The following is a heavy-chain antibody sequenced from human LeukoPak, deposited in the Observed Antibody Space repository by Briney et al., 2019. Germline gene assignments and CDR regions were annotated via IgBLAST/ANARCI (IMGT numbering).Heavy chain of an antibody. V-gene: IGHV3-53*01. CDR3: AREKKTYYYDSSSYYFDY. CDR1: GFTVSSNY. D-gene: IGHD3-22*01. CDR2: IYSGGST. J-gene: IGHJ4*02. Sequence: GGSLRLSCAASGFTVSSNYMCWVRQAPGKGLEWVSVIYSGGSTYYADSVKGRFTISRDNSKNTLYLQMNSLRAEDTAVYYCAREKKTYYYDSSSYYFDYWGQGTLVTVSS.